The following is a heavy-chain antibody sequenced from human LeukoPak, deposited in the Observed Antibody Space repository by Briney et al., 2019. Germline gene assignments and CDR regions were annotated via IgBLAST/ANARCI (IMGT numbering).Heavy chain of an antibody. V-gene: IGHV1-2*02. CDR1: GYTFAGYY. D-gene: IGHD6-19*01. J-gene: IGHJ4*02. CDR3: ARDHLGQWLVLDY. Sequence: ASVKVSCKASGYTFAGYYMHWVRQAPGQGLEWMGWINPNSGGTNYAQKFQGRVTMTRDTSISTAYMELSRLRSDDTAVYYCARDHLGQWLVLDYWGQGTLVTVSS. CDR2: INPNSGGT.